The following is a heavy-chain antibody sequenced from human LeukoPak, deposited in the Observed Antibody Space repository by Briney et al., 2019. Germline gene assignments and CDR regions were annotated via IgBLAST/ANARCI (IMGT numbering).Heavy chain of an antibody. V-gene: IGHV3-21*01. J-gene: IGHJ5*02. CDR1: GFTFSSYS. CDR3: ARDPSSGWYLKGWFDP. CDR2: ISSSSNYI. Sequence: GGSLRLSCAASGFTFSSYSMNWVRQAPGKGLEWVASISSSSNYIYYADSVKGRFTISRDNAKNSLYLQMNSLRAEDTAVYYCARDPSSGWYLKGWFDPWGQGTLVTVSS. D-gene: IGHD6-19*01.